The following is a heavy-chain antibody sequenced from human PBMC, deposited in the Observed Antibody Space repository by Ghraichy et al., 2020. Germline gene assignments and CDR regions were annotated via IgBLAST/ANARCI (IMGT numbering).Heavy chain of an antibody. Sequence: SQTLSLTCAVYGGSFSGYYWSWIRQPPGKGLEWIGEINHSGSTNYNPSLKSRVTISVDTSKNQFSLKLSSVTAADTAVYYCARGGYCSSTSCYMRYGMDVWGQGTTVTVSS. CDR1: GGSFSGYY. CDR2: INHSGST. CDR3: ARGGYCSSTSCYMRYGMDV. V-gene: IGHV4-34*01. J-gene: IGHJ6*02. D-gene: IGHD2-2*01.